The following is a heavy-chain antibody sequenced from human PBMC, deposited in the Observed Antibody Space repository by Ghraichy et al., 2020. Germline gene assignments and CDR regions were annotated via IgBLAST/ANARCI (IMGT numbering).Heavy chain of an antibody. J-gene: IGHJ4*02. CDR1: GFTFSNHA. V-gene: IGHV3-23*01. D-gene: IGHD2-15*01. CDR2: ISFDGRDT. Sequence: GESLNISCAASGFTFSNHAMSWVRQSPGKGLEWVSAISFDGRDTSFADSVTGRFTISRDNYRNILYLQMNSLRAEDTGVYYCAKRNCAGGICYPRHFDHWGRGTLVTVSS. CDR3: AKRNCAGGICYPRHFDH.